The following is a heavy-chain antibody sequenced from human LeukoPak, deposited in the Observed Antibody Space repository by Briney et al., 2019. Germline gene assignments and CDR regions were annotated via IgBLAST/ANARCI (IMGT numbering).Heavy chain of an antibody. V-gene: IGHV3-7*01. J-gene: IGHJ6*02. Sequence: GGALLLSCAASGFPFSSYWMSWGRQAPGKGLGGVAIIKQDGSENYGGGSGKGRFTISRDNAKNSLYLQMNSLRAEDTAVYYCARDTLSGVLIGPRMDVWGQGTTVTVSS. CDR2: IKQDGSEN. CDR1: GFPFSSYW. CDR3: ARDTLSGVLIGPRMDV. D-gene: IGHD3-3*01.